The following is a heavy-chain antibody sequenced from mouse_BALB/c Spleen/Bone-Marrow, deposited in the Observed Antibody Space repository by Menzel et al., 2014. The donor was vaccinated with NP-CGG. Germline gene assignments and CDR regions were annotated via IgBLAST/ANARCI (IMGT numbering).Heavy chain of an antibody. D-gene: IGHD3-3*01. CDR3: SRGGYLGGYFDV. Sequence: QVQLQQSGAELVKPGASVKLSCKASGYTFTTSGINWVRQRPEQGLAWIGRIFPGNISTDYNEKFKVKATLTTDKSSSTAYMQLSRLTSEDSAVHFCSRGGYLGGYFDVWGAGTTVTVSS. V-gene: IGHV1-77*01. J-gene: IGHJ1*01. CDR1: GYTFTTSG. CDR2: IFPGNIST.